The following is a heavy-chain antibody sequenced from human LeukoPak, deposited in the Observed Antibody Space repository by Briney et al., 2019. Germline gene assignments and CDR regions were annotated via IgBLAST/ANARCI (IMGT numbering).Heavy chain of an antibody. Sequence: GGSLRLSCAASGFTLSSYGMHWVRQAPGKGLEWVAVISYDGSNKYYADSVKGRFTISRDNSKNTLYLQMNSLRAEDTAVYYCAKDREMATTFPGWYFDLWGRGTLVTVSS. CDR1: GFTLSSYG. CDR3: AKDREMATTFPGWYFDL. J-gene: IGHJ2*01. V-gene: IGHV3-30*18. D-gene: IGHD5-24*01. CDR2: ISYDGSNK.